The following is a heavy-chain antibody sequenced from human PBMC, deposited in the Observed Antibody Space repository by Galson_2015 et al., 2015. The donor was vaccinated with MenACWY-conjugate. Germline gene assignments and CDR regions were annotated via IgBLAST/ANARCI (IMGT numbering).Heavy chain of an antibody. Sequence: QSGAEVKKPGESLKISCKGSGYSFTSYWIGWVRQMPGKGLEWMGIIYPGDSDTRYSPSFQGQVTISADKSISTAYLQWSSLKASDTAMYYCARREITYSSRGSAYDYWGQGTLVTVSS. CDR3: ARREITYSSRGSAYDY. V-gene: IGHV5-51*01. CDR1: GYSFTSYW. CDR2: IYPGDSDT. J-gene: IGHJ4*02. D-gene: IGHD6-13*01.